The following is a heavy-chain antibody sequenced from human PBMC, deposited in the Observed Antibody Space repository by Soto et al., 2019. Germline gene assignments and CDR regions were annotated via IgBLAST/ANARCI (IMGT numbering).Heavy chain of an antibody. CDR3: ARVGGDTLKKGLFDY. CDR1: GGTFSSYA. J-gene: IGHJ4*02. CDR2: IIPIFGTA. V-gene: IGHV1-69*01. D-gene: IGHD2-21*01. Sequence: QVQLVQSGAEVKKPGSSVKVSCKASGGTFSSYAISWVRQAPGQGLEWMGGIIPIFGTANYAQKFQGRVTITADESTSTAYMELSSLRAEDMAVYYCARVGGDTLKKGLFDYWGQGTLVTVSS.